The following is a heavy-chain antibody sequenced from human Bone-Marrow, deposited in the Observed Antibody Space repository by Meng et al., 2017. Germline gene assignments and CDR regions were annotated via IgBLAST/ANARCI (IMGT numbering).Heavy chain of an antibody. D-gene: IGHD4-17*01. Sequence: VQLVPYGGEGKKPGSSVKGSCEASGGTFSSYAISWVRQAPGQGLEWMGGIIPIFGTANYAQKFQGRVTITADESTSTAYMELSSLRSEDTAVYYCARTYGDYCFDYWGQGTLVTVSS. J-gene: IGHJ4*02. CDR3: ARTYGDYCFDY. CDR2: IIPIFGTA. CDR1: GGTFSSYA. V-gene: IGHV1-69*01.